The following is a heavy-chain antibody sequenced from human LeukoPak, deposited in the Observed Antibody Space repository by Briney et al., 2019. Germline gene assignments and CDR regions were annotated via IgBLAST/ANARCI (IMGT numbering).Heavy chain of an antibody. J-gene: IGHJ5*02. CDR1: GGSINLYY. D-gene: IGHD3-22*01. CDR2: IYYSGST. CDR3: ARNVEGYDSSGYYVGWFDL. V-gene: IGHV4-59*01. Sequence: PPETLSLTCTVSGGSINLYYWSWIRQPPGKGLEWIAYIYYSGSTKYSPSLKNRITISVDTSKNQLSLKLSSVTAADTAVYYCARNVEGYDSSGYYVGWFDLWGQGTLVTVSS.